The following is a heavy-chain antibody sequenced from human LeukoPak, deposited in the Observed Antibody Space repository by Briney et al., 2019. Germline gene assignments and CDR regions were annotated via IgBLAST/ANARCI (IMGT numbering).Heavy chain of an antibody. V-gene: IGHV4-59*06. CDR1: GGSISSHY. CDR2: IYHSGST. CDR3: ARGDYYGSGSIDY. J-gene: IGHJ4*02. Sequence: SETLSLTCTVSGGSISSHYWSWIRQPPGKGLEWIGYIYHSGSTYYNPSLKSRVTISLETPKNQFSLKLSSVTAADTAVYYCARGDYYGSGSIDYWGQGTLVTVSS. D-gene: IGHD3-10*01.